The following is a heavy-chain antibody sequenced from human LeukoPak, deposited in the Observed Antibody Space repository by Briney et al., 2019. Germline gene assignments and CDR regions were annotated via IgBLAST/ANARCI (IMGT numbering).Heavy chain of an antibody. D-gene: IGHD3-16*01. J-gene: IGHJ4*02. CDR2: IKQDGSEK. CDR3: AREKSMGGYFDY. V-gene: IGHV3-7*01. CDR1: GFPLSSYT. Sequence: GGSLRLSCAASGFPLSSYTMNWVRQAPGKGLEWVANIKQDGSEKYYVDSVKGRFTISRDNAKNSLYLQMNSLRAEDTAVYYCAREKSMGGYFDYWGQGTLVTVSS.